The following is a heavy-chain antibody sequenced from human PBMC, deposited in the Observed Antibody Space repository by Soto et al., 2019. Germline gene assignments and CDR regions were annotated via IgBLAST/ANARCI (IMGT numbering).Heavy chain of an antibody. V-gene: IGHV2-5*01. CDR3: AHRDYYNSSGSAPFDS. Sequence: SGPTLVNPTQTLTLTCSFSGFSLSTSGVGVGWIRQPPGKALEWLVLLYWNEDKRYSPSLESRLTVTKDTSKNQVVLTMTNVDPVDTATYYCAHRDYYNSSGSAPFDSWRQGTLVTVSS. J-gene: IGHJ4*02. CDR2: LYWNEDK. CDR1: GFSLSTSGVG. D-gene: IGHD3-22*01.